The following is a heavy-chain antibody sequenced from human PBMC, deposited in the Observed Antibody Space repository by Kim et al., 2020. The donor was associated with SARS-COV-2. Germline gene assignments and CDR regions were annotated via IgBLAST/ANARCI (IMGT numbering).Heavy chain of an antibody. CDR3: SSGIVGAHEDY. Sequence: SETLSLTCTVSGGSISSYYWSWIRQPPGKGLEWIGYIYYSGSTNHNPSLKSRVTISVDTSKNQFSLKLSSVTAADTAVYYCSSGIVGAHEDYWGQGTLVTVSS. CDR1: GGSISSYY. D-gene: IGHD1-26*01. CDR2: IYYSGST. J-gene: IGHJ4*02. V-gene: IGHV4-59*13.